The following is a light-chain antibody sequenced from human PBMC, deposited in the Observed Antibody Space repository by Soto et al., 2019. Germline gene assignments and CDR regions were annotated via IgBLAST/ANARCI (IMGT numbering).Light chain of an antibody. Sequence: DDVMTQSPLSLPVTLGQPASISCRSSQSLVYSDGNTYLNWFQQRPGQSPRRLISKVSNRDSGVPDRFSGSGSGTDFTLKISRVEAEDVGVYYCMQGTHWPRYTFGQGTKLEIK. CDR1: QSLVYSDGNTY. CDR3: MQGTHWPRYT. J-gene: IGKJ2*01. CDR2: KVS. V-gene: IGKV2-30*01.